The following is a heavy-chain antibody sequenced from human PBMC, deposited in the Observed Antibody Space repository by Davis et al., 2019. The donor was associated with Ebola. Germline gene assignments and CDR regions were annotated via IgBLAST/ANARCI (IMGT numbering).Heavy chain of an antibody. D-gene: IGHD6-19*01. Sequence: GESLKISCTASGFSFDNYWMTWVRQAAGKRLEWVASIKGDGSEEVYLDSVKGRFTISRDNAKTSLDLQMNSLSAEDTAVYYCYSSDGYWGQGTLVTVSS. J-gene: IGHJ4*02. CDR3: YSSDGY. V-gene: IGHV3-7*01. CDR1: GFSFDNYW. CDR2: IKGDGSEE.